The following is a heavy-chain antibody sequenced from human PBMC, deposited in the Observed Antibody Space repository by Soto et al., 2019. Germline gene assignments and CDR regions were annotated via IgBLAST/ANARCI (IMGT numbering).Heavy chain of an antibody. Sequence: ASVKVSCKASGYTFTSYGISWVRQAPGQGLECMGWISAYNGNTNYAQKLQGRVTMTTXTSXVXXXMXLXXLRSDDTAVYCCARSMEQWLVPTIFDYWGQGTLVTVSS. CDR2: ISAYNGNT. J-gene: IGHJ4*02. D-gene: IGHD6-19*01. CDR1: GYTFTSYG. CDR3: ARSMEQWLVPTIFDY. V-gene: IGHV1-18*01.